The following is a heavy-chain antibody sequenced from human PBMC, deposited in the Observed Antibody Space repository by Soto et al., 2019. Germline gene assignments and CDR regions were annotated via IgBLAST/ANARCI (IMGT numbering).Heavy chain of an antibody. CDR1: GVSISTYY. CDR3: AREENGGSYHY. Sequence: QVQLQESGPRLVKPSETLSLTCIVSGVSISTYYWSWIRQIPGKGMEWLGNVYYGRSTNDNTTLKSQVTISVETLKNHFSRTLSSVTAADTAVYYCAREENGGSYHYWGLGTLVTVSS. J-gene: IGHJ4*02. V-gene: IGHV4-59*12. D-gene: IGHD1-26*01. CDR2: VYYGRST.